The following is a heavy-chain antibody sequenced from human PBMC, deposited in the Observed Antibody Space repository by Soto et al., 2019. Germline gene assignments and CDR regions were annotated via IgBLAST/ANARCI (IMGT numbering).Heavy chain of an antibody. CDR3: VRDSETSSSWSLDY. Sequence: EVQLVESGGGLIQPGGSLRLSCVASGFNVSSDYMNWVRQAPGKGLEWVSVLSTTGFTSYADSVKGRFTISSDSSKNTLDLQMNSLRVEDTAVYYCVRDSETSSSWSLDYWGQGVLVTVSS. D-gene: IGHD6-13*01. CDR2: LSTTGFT. J-gene: IGHJ4*02. CDR1: GFNVSSDY. V-gene: IGHV3-53*01.